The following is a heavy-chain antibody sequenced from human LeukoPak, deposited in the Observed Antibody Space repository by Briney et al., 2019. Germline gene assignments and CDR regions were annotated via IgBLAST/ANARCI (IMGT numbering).Heavy chain of an antibody. CDR3: ARDRFGELFQLLFDY. Sequence: ASVKVSCKASGYTFTSYGISWVRQAPGQGLEWMGWISAYNGNTNYAQKFQGRVTMTRDTSISTAYMELSRLRSDDTAVYYCARDRFGELFQLLFDYWGQGTLVTVSS. V-gene: IGHV1-18*01. D-gene: IGHD3-10*01. CDR2: ISAYNGNT. J-gene: IGHJ4*02. CDR1: GYTFTSYG.